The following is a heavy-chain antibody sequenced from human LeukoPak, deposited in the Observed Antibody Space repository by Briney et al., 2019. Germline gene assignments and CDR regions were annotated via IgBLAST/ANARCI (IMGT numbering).Heavy chain of an antibody. Sequence: GGSLRLSCAASGFTFTSYSMSWVRQAPGKGLEWVSVIYSGGSTYYADSVKGRFTTSRDNSKNTLYLQMNSLRAEDTAVYYCARGHSSSWYWDWFDPWGQGTLVTVSS. CDR2: IYSGGST. V-gene: IGHV3-53*01. CDR1: GFTFTSYS. CDR3: ARGHSSSWYWDWFDP. D-gene: IGHD6-13*01. J-gene: IGHJ5*02.